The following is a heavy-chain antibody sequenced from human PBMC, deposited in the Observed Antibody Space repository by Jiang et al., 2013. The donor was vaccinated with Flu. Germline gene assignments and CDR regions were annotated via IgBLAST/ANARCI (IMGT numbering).Heavy chain of an antibody. CDR1: GGSFSGYY. CDR3: ARENYYDSSGCWTL. CDR2: INHSGST. Sequence: LLKPSETLSLTCAVYGGSFSGYYWSWIRQPPGKGLEWIGEINHSGSTNYNPSLKSRVTISVDTSKNQFSLKLSSVTAADTAVYYCARENYYDSSGCWTLWGQGTLVTVSS. J-gene: IGHJ4*02. D-gene: IGHD3-22*01. V-gene: IGHV4-34*01.